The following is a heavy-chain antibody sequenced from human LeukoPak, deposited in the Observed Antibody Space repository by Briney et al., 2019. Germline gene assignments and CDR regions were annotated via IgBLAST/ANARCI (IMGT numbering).Heavy chain of an antibody. CDR1: GFTFSNYA. CDR3: AKELLSLY. CDR2: ISGSGIST. V-gene: IGHV3-23*01. J-gene: IGHJ4*02. Sequence: TGGSLRLSCAASGFTFSNYAMTWVRQAPGKGLEWVSTISGSGISTYYADSVRGRFTISRDNSKITLYLQMNSLRAEDTAVYFRAKELLSLYWGQGTLVTVSS.